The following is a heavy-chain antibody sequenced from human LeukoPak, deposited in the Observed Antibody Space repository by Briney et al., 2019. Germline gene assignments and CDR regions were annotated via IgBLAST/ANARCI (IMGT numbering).Heavy chain of an antibody. CDR3: ARDSYYDILTGYNDAFDI. J-gene: IGHJ3*02. CDR1: GYTYTSYA. D-gene: IGHD3-9*01. Sequence: ASVKVSCKASGYTYTSYAMHWVRQGPGQRLEWMGWINAGNGNTKYSQKFQGRVTITRDTSASTAYMELSSLRSEDTAVYYCARDSYYDILTGYNDAFDIWGQGTMVTVSS. V-gene: IGHV1-3*01. CDR2: INAGNGNT.